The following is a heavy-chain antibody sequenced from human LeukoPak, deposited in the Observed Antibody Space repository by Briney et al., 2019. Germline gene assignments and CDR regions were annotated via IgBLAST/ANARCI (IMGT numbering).Heavy chain of an antibody. V-gene: IGHV1-2*02. CDR3: ARDSQSFAWFGEFSPLGWFDP. D-gene: IGHD3-10*01. Sequence: ASVKVSCKASGYTFTGYYMHWVRQAPGQGLEWMGWINPNSGGTNYAQKFQGRVTMTRDTSISTAYMELSRLRSDDTAVYYYARDSQSFAWFGEFSPLGWFDPWGQGTLVTVSS. CDR1: GYTFTGYY. CDR2: INPNSGGT. J-gene: IGHJ5*02.